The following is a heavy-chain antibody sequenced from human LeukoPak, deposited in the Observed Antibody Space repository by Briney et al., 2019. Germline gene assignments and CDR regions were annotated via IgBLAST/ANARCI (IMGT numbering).Heavy chain of an antibody. Sequence: SETLSLTCAVNGGSFSDYLWTWIRQSPGKGLEWIGEINQGGRTNFNPSLKSRVTISADRSKYHFSLTLRSVTAADTAVYNCARGKRVWFGELMTSFSYFYIDVWGRGTTVIVSS. CDR1: GGSFSDYL. CDR3: ARGKRVWFGELMTSFSYFYIDV. D-gene: IGHD3-10*01. CDR2: INQGGRT. J-gene: IGHJ6*03. V-gene: IGHV4-34*01.